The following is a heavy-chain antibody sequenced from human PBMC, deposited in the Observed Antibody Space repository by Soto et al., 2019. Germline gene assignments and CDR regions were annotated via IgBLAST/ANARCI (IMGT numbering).Heavy chain of an antibody. CDR2: IKQDGSEK. V-gene: IGHV3-7*03. D-gene: IGHD3-22*01. J-gene: IGHJ3*02. Sequence: GGSLRLSCAASGLTFSSYWMSWVRQAPGKGLEWVANIKQDGSEKYYVDSVKGRFTISRDNAKNSLYLQMNSLRAEDTAVYYCARDRLVRAYYYDSSGYRDAFDIWGQGTMVTVSS. CDR3: ARDRLVRAYYYDSSGYRDAFDI. CDR1: GLTFSSYW.